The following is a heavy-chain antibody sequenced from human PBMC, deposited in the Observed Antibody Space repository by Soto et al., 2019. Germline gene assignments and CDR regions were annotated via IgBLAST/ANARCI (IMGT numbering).Heavy chain of an antibody. CDR3: TKARLWGGDGYNSYYYNAMDV. CDR1: GFTFDDYA. CDR2: IIWNSGRI. Sequence: EMQLVESGGGLVQPGMSLRLSCAASGFTFDDYAMYWVRQVPGKGLEWVSGIIWNSGRIGYADSVKGRFTISRDNAKNSLYLRMNSLRPEDTALYYCTKARLWGGDGYNSYYYNAMDVWGQGTTVTVSS. J-gene: IGHJ6*02. V-gene: IGHV3-9*01. D-gene: IGHD3-16*01.